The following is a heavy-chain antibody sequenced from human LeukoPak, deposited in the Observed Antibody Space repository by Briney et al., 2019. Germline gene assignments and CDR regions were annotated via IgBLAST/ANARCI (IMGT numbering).Heavy chain of an antibody. D-gene: IGHD2-2*01. J-gene: IGHJ6*02. V-gene: IGHV5-51*01. CDR2: IYPGDSDT. CDR3: ARRDGYCSSTSCYADYYYGMDV. Sequence: GESLKISCKGSGYSFTNYWIGWVRQMPGKGLEWMGIIYPGDSDTTYSPSFQGQVTISADKSISTAYLQWSSLKASDTAMYYCARRDGYCSSTSCYADYYYGMDVWGQGTAVTVSS. CDR1: GYSFTNYW.